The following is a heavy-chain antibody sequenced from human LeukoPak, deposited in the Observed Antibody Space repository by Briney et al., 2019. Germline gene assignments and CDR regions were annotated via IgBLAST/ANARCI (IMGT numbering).Heavy chain of an antibody. Sequence: PSETLSLTCAVYGGSFSGYYWSWIRQPPGKGLEWIGEINHSGSTNYNPSLKSRVTISVDTSKNQFSLKLSSVTAADTAVYYCARGGGYRFDYWGQGTLVTVSS. J-gene: IGHJ4*02. CDR1: GGSFSGYY. V-gene: IGHV4-34*01. D-gene: IGHD1-26*01. CDR2: INHSGST. CDR3: ARGGGYRFDY.